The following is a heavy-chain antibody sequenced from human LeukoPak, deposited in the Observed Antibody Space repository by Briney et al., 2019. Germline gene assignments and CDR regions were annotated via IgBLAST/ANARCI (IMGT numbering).Heavy chain of an antibody. CDR3: AKVSSWSYYYGMDV. D-gene: IGHD6-13*01. CDR1: GFTFEDYA. V-gene: IGHV3-43*02. Sequence: PGGSLRLSCAASGFTFEDYAIHWVRQAPGKGLEWVSLISGDGGSTYYADSVKGRFTISRDNSKNSLYLQMNSLRTEDTALYSCAKVSSWSYYYGMDVWGQGTTVTVSS. CDR2: ISGDGGST. J-gene: IGHJ6*02.